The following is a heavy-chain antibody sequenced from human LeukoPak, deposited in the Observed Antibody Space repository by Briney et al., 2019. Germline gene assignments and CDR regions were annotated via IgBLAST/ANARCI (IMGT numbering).Heavy chain of an antibody. V-gene: IGHV5-51*01. CDR3: ARHRTYYYDSSGYYYGPLDY. J-gene: IGHJ4*02. D-gene: IGHD3-22*01. CDR1: GYSFTSYW. CDR2: IYPGDSDT. Sequence: RGESLKISCKCSGYSFTSYWIGWVRQMPGKGLEWMGIIYPGDSDTRYSPSFQGQVTISADKSISTAYLQWSSLKASDTAMYYCARHRTYYYDSSGYYYGPLDYWGQGTLVTVSS.